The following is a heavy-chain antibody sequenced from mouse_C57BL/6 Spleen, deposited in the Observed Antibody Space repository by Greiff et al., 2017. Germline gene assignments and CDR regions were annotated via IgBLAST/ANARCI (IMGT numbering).Heavy chain of an antibody. CDR1: GYTFTSYW. D-gene: IGHD3-1*01. J-gene: IGHJ2*01. V-gene: IGHV1-69*01. CDR3: AKGGAARATGDY. CDR2: IDPSDSYT. Sequence: QVQLQQPGAELVMPGASVKLSCKASGYTFTSYWMHWVKQRPGQGLEWIGEIDPSDSYTNYKQKFKGKFTLSVDKSASTTYMQISSLTSEDSAVYYCAKGGAARATGDYWGQGTTLTVSS.